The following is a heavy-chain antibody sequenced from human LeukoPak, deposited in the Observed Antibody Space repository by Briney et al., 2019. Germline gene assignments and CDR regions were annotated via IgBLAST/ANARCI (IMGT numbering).Heavy chain of an antibody. Sequence: GGSLRLSCAASGLTVSSNYMSWVRQAPGKGLEWVSVIYTGGGTYYAESVKGRFAISRDNSKNTLYLQMNSLRAEDTAVYYCASVGRDSGSPRRAFDIWGQGTLVTVSS. CDR1: GLTVSSNY. J-gene: IGHJ4*02. D-gene: IGHD1-26*01. CDR2: IYTGGGT. CDR3: ASVGRDSGSPRRAFDI. V-gene: IGHV3-53*01.